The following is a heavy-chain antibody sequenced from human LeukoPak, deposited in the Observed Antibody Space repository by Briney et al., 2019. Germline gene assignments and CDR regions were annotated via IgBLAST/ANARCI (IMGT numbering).Heavy chain of an antibody. D-gene: IGHD3-10*01. CDR2: INPNSGGT. CDR1: GYTFTGYY. J-gene: IGHJ6*02. Sequence: ASVKVSCKASGYTFTGYYMHWVRQAPGQGLEWMGWINPNSGGTNYAQKFQGWVTMTRDTSISTAYMELSRLRSDDTAVYYCARGDVLLWFGEFSGNGMDVWGQGTTVTVSS. CDR3: ARGDVLLWFGEFSGNGMDV. V-gene: IGHV1-2*04.